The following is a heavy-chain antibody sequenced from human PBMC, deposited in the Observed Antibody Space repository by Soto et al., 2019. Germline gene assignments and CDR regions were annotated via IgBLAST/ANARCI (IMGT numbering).Heavy chain of an antibody. D-gene: IGHD3-22*01. J-gene: IGHJ6*02. Sequence: GGSLRLSCAASGFTFSSHWMSWVRQGPGKGLEWVANIKQDGSERGFLESVKGRFTISRDNAKNSLYLQMNSLGVEDTAVYYCVREAHDSAPYGMDVWGQGTTVTVSS. V-gene: IGHV3-7*05. CDR2: IKQDGSER. CDR1: GFTFSSHW. CDR3: VREAHDSAPYGMDV.